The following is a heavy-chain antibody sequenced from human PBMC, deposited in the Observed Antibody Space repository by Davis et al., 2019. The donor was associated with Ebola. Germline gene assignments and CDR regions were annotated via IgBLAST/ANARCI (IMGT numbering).Heavy chain of an antibody. CDR1: GGSISSSSYY. CDR2: IYYSGST. Sequence: PSETLSLTCTVSGGSISSSSYYWGWIRQPPGKGLEWIGSIYYSGSTYYNPSLKSRVTISVDTSKNQFSLKLSSVTAADTAVYYCARSEYYDFWSGYSAFDIWGQGTMVTVSS. CDR3: ARSEYYDFWSGYSAFDI. J-gene: IGHJ3*02. D-gene: IGHD3-3*01. V-gene: IGHV4-39*01.